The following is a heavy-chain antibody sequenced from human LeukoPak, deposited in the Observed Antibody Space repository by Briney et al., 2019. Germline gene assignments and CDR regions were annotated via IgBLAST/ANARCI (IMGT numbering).Heavy chain of an antibody. J-gene: IGHJ4*02. CDR3: ARFYYGSGSYYRD. V-gene: IGHV4-59*01. D-gene: IGHD3-10*01. CDR2: VYYSGST. Sequence: SETLSLTCTVSGGSISSYYWSWIRQPPGEGLEWIGYVYYSGSTNYNPSLKSRVTISVDTSKNQFSLKLSSVTAADTAVYYCARFYYGSGSYYRDWGQGTLVTVSS. CDR1: GGSISSYY.